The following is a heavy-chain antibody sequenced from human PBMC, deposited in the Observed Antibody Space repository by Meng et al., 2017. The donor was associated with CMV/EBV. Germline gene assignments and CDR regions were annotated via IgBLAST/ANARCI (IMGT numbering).Heavy chain of an antibody. CDR3: ARGNWGLGY. D-gene: IGHD7-27*01. V-gene: IGHV3-74*01. J-gene: IGHJ4*02. CDR1: GFTFTDCY. CDR2: ISGDGSNT. Sequence: RLSCVASGFTFTDCYIHWGRQAPGKGLVWISRISGDGSNTNYADSVKGRFTISRDIARNTIYMQMNSLRVEDTAVYYCARGNWGLGYWGQGTLVTVSS.